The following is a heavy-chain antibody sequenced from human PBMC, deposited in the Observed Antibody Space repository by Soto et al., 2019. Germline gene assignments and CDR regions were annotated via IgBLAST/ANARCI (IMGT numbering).Heavy chain of an antibody. V-gene: IGHV1-18*01. CDR3: AKNGHPPYYYYGMDV. CDR1: GYTFSRYG. J-gene: IGHJ6*02. CDR2: ISGYNGDT. D-gene: IGHD2-8*01. Sequence: QGQLVQSGPEAKKPGASVKVSWKASGYTFSRYGISWVRQAPGEGLEWMGWISGYNGDTKYAQKVQGRVTMTIDTSTYTAYMELRSLTSDDTAIYYCAKNGHPPYYYYGMDVWGQGTTVTVSS.